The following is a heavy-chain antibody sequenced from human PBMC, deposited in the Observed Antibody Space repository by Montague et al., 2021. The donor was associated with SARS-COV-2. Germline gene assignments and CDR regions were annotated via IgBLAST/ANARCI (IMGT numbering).Heavy chain of an antibody. CDR2: IYYSGST. D-gene: IGHD3-22*01. CDR3: ARDSHYYDSSGHFDY. J-gene: IGHJ4*02. CDR1: GGSISSYY. Sequence: SETLSLTSTLSGGSISSYYWSWIRQPPGKGLEWIGYIYYSGSTNYNPSLKSRVTISVDTSKNQFSLKLSSVTAADTAVYYCARDSHYYDSSGHFDYWGQGTPVTVSS. V-gene: IGHV4-59*13.